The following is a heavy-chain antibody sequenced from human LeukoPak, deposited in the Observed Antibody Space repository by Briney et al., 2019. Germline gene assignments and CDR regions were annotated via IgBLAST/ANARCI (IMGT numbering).Heavy chain of an antibody. CDR2: ISGSGGST. Sequence: GGSLRLSCAASGFTFSSYEMNWVRQAPGKGLEWVSGISGSGGSTYYADSVKGRFTISRDNSKNTLYLQMNSLRAEDTAVYYCAKAPNGYYFDYWGQGTLVTVSS. CDR1: GFTFSSYE. CDR3: AKAPNGYYFDY. V-gene: IGHV3-23*01. D-gene: IGHD3-16*01. J-gene: IGHJ4*02.